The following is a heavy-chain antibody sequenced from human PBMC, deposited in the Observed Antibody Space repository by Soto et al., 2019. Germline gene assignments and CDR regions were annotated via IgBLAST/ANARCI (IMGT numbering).Heavy chain of an antibody. V-gene: IGHV4-31*03. J-gene: IGHJ5*02. D-gene: IGHD3-3*01. CDR2: IYYSGST. Sequence: QVQLQESGPGLVKPSQTLSLTCTVSGGSISSGGYYWSWIRQHPGKGLEWIGYIYYSGSTYYNPSLKSRVTISVDTSKNQFSLKLSSVTAADTAVYYCAREGGGRLRFLEWAIPGKNWFDPWGQGTLVTVSS. CDR1: GGSISSGGYY. CDR3: AREGGGRLRFLEWAIPGKNWFDP.